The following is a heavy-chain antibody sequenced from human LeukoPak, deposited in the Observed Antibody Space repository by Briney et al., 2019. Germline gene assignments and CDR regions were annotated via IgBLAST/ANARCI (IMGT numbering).Heavy chain of an antibody. V-gene: IGHV7-4-1*02. CDR3: ARVKIAGYCSGGSCYWRVVGDFDY. J-gene: IGHJ4*02. CDR1: GYTFTSYA. Sequence: GASVKVSCKASGYTFTSYAMNWVRQAPGQGLEWMGWINTNTGNPTYAQGFTGRFVFSLDTSVSTAYLQISSLKAEDTAVYYCARVKIAGYCSGGSCYWRVVGDFDYWGQGTLVTVSS. D-gene: IGHD2-15*01. CDR2: INTNTGNP.